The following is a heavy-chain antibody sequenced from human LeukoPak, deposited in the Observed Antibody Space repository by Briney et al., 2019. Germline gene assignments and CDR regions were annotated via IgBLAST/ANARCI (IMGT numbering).Heavy chain of an antibody. CDR2: INHSGST. V-gene: IGHV4-34*01. D-gene: IGHD3-22*01. Sequence: PSETLSLTCAVYGGSFSGYYWSWIRQPPGKGLEWIGEINHSGSTNYNPPLKSRVTISVDTSKNQFSLKLSSVTAADTAVYYCARVSSRRLPPSYSYDRRNYFDYWGQGTLVTVSS. CDR1: GGSFSGYY. J-gene: IGHJ4*02. CDR3: ARVSSRRLPPSYSYDRRNYFDY.